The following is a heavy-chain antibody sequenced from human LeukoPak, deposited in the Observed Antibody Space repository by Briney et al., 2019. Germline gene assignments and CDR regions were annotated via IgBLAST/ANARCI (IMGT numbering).Heavy chain of an antibody. CDR3: ARWGGHCTSGLCYYFDC. D-gene: IGHD2-8*01. CDR2: INPNSGDP. J-gene: IGHJ4*02. CDR1: GYTFSDSY. Sequence: ASVKVSCKASGYTFSDSYIHFVRQAPGQGLEWMGRINPNSGDPNYPQKFQGRVTMTRDTSISTAYMELSRLRSDDTAVYYCARWGGHCTSGLCYYFDCWGQGTLVTVSS. V-gene: IGHV1-2*06.